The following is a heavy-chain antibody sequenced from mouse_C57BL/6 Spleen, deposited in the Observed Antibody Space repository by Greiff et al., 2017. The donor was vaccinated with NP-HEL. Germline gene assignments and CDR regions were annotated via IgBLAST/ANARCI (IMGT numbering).Heavy chain of an antibody. CDR1: GYTFTSYW. V-gene: IGHV1-72*01. J-gene: IGHJ3*01. Sequence: VQLQQPGAELVKPGASVKLSCKASGYTFTSYWMHWVKQRPGRGLEWIGRIDPNSGGTKYNEKFKSKATLTVDKPSSTAYMQLSILTSEDSAVYYCARGDYDREDWFAYWGQGTLVTVSA. D-gene: IGHD2-4*01. CDR2: IDPNSGGT. CDR3: ARGDYDREDWFAY.